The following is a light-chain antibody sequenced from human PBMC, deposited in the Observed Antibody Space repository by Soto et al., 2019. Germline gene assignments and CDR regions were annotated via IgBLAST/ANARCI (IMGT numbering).Light chain of an antibody. CDR2: DVS. J-gene: IGLJ1*01. V-gene: IGLV2-14*01. CDR1: SSDVGGYNY. Sequence: QSVLTQPASVSGSPGQSITISCTGTSSDVGGYNYVSWYQQHPGKAPKLMIYDVSNRPSGVSNRFSGSKSGNTASLTISGLQAEDEADYYCTSYTRSSSTTYVFGPGSMVTV. CDR3: TSYTRSSSTTYV.